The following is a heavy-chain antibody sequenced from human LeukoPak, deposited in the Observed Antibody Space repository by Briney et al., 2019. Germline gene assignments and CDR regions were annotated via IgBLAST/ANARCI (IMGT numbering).Heavy chain of an antibody. Sequence: GGSLRLSCAASRFTFSSYWMHWVRQAPGKGLVWVSRINSDGSSTTYADSVKGRFTISRDNAKNTLYLQMNSLRAEDTAVFYCARTIGSKNAFDIWGQGTMVTVSS. CDR2: INSDGSST. V-gene: IGHV3-74*01. CDR3: ARTIGSKNAFDI. D-gene: IGHD1-26*01. J-gene: IGHJ3*02. CDR1: RFTFSSYW.